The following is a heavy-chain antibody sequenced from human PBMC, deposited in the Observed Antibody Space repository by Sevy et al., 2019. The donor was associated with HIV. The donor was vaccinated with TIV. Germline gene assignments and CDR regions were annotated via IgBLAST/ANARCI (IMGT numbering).Heavy chain of an antibody. CDR3: ARDPSPGITAIQDY. V-gene: IGHV3-21*01. CDR2: INSRSTYI. J-gene: IGHJ4*02. D-gene: IGHD2-21*02. Sequence: GGSLILSCTASGFTFSSFSMSWVRHAPGKGLEWVASINSRSTYIYHADPVKGRFTISRDNAKNSLYLQMNSLRAEDTAVYYCARDPSPGITAIQDYWGPGTLVTVSS. CDR1: GFTFSSFS.